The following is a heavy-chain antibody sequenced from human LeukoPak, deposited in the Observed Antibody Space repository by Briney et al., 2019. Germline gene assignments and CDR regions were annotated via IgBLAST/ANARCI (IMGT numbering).Heavy chain of an antibody. Sequence: SETLSLTCAVSGGSISSGGYSWSWIRQPPGKGLEWIGYIYYSGSTYYNPSLKSRVTISVDTSKNQFSLKLSSVTAADTAVYYCRTSGYDPSYYYYYYYMDVWGKGTTVTVSS. CDR3: RTSGYDPSYYYYYYYMDV. CDR1: GGSISSGGYS. V-gene: IGHV4-30-4*07. D-gene: IGHD5-12*01. CDR2: IYYSGST. J-gene: IGHJ6*03.